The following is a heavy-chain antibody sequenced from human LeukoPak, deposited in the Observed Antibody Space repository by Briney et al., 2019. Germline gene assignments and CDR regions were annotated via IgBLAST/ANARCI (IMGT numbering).Heavy chain of an antibody. D-gene: IGHD6-6*01. CDR2: ISSSSSTI. Sequence: GGSLRLSCAASGFTFSSYSMNWVRQAPGKGLEWVSYISSSSSTIYYADSVKGRFTISRDNAKNSLYLQMNSLRAEDTAVYYCARGTIAALIDYWGQGTLVTVSS. J-gene: IGHJ4*02. CDR3: ARGTIAALIDY. CDR1: GFTFSSYS. V-gene: IGHV3-48*01.